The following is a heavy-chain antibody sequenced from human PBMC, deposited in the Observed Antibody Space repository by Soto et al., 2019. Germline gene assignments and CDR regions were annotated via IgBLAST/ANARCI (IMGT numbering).Heavy chain of an antibody. CDR3: ARGDYYDSSGYFDY. Sequence: SETLSLTCTVSGGSISSGDYYWSWIRQPPGKGLEWIGYIYYSGSTYYNPSLESRVTISVDTSKNQFSLKLSSVTAADTAVYYCARGDYYDSSGYFDYWGQGTLVTVSS. CDR1: GGSISSGDYY. D-gene: IGHD3-22*01. J-gene: IGHJ4*02. CDR2: IYYSGST. V-gene: IGHV4-30-4*01.